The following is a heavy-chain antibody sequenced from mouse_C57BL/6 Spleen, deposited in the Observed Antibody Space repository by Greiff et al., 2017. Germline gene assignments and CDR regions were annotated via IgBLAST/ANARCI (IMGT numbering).Heavy chain of an antibody. D-gene: IGHD3-2*02. CDR1: GYSFTDYN. J-gene: IGHJ4*01. CDR3: ARGDSSGPRAYYAMDY. Sequence: SGPELVKPGASVKISCKASGYSFTDYNMNWVKQSNGKSLEWIGVINPNSGTTSYTQKFKGKATLTVDQSSSTAYMQLNSLTSEDSAVYYCARGDSSGPRAYYAMDYWGQGTSVTVSS. CDR2: INPNSGTT. V-gene: IGHV1-39*01.